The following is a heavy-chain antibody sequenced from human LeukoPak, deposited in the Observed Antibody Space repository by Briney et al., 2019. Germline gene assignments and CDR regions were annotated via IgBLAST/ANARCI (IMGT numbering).Heavy chain of an antibody. Sequence: ASVTVSCKASGFTFTDHYMHWVRQAPGQGLEWMGWINGKRGDTNYAQNFQDRVTMTRDTSTSTVYMELSRLTVDDTAVYYCARDHDWGVDYWGQGTLVTVSS. J-gene: IGHJ4*02. V-gene: IGHV1-2*02. CDR1: GFTFTDHY. CDR2: INGKRGDT. D-gene: IGHD7-27*01. CDR3: ARDHDWGVDY.